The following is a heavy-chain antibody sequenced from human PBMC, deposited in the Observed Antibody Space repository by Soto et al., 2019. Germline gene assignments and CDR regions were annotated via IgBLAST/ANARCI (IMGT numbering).Heavy chain of an antibody. Sequence: EVQLVESGGGLVQPGGSLRLSCAASGFTFSTYWMTWVRQAPGKGLEWVASIKLEGSEKQYVDSVKGRFPISRDNAKESLYLQMNSLRGEDSGLYYCARGTTAADWGQGTRVTVSS. D-gene: IGHD6-13*01. CDR1: GFTFSTYW. J-gene: IGHJ4*02. V-gene: IGHV3-7*01. CDR3: ARGTTAAD. CDR2: IKLEGSEK.